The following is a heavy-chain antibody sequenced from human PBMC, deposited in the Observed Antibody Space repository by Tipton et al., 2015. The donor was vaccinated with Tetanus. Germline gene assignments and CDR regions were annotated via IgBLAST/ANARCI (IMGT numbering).Heavy chain of an antibody. D-gene: IGHD3-9*01. CDR3: ARLGYDILTGYHYDY. J-gene: IGHJ4*02. CDR2: IYYSGST. V-gene: IGHV4-59*08. CDR1: GGSISSYY. Sequence: TLSLTCTVSGGSISSYYWSWIRQPPGKGLEWIGYIYYSGSTNYNPSLKSQVTISVDTSKNQFSLKLSSVTAADTAVYYCARLGYDILTGYHYDYWGQGTLVTVSS.